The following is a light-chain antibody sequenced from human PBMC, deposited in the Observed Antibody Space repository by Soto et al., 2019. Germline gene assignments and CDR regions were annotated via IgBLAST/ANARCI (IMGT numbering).Light chain of an antibody. CDR2: GNN. CDR1: SSNIGAGYD. Sequence: QSVLTQPPSVSGVPGQRVTISCTGSSSNIGAGYDVHWYQQLPGTAPKLLIYGNNNRTSGLPDRFSGSKSGTSASLSITGLQAEDEVDYYCQSYDRSPSGDVFGAGTKVTVL. J-gene: IGLJ1*01. CDR3: QSYDRSPSGDV. V-gene: IGLV1-40*01.